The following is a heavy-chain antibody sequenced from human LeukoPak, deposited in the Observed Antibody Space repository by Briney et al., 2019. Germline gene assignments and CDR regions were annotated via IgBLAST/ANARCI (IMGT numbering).Heavy chain of an antibody. D-gene: IGHD3-10*01. CDR1: GGTFSSYA. J-gene: IGHJ6*02. CDR3: ARAYYYGSGSYYGIDV. CDR2: IIPIFGTA. Sequence: SVKVSCKASGGTFSSYAISWVRQAPGQGLEWMGGIIPIFGTANYAQKFQGRVTITADESTSTAYMELSSLRSEDTAVYYCARAYYYGSGSYYGIDVWGQGTTVTVSS. V-gene: IGHV1-69*13.